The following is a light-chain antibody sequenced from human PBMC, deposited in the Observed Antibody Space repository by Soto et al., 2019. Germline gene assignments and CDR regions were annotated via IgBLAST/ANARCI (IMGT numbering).Light chain of an antibody. CDR1: QNINNW. V-gene: IGKV1-39*01. CDR2: DAS. J-gene: IGKJ4*01. Sequence: DFQMTQSPSTLSASVGDRVTITCRASQNINNWVAWYQQKPGKAPKFLIYDASTLQRGVSSRFSGSGFGTDFTLTISSLQPEDFATYYCQQSYSTPPTFGGGTKVEIK. CDR3: QQSYSTPPT.